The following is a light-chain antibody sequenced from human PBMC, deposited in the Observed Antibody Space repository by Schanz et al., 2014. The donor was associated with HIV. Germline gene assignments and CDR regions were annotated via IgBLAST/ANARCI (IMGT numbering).Light chain of an antibody. V-gene: IGLV1-40*01. CDR2: GNS. Sequence: QSVLTQPPSVSGAPGQRVAISCTGSSSNIGAGYDVHWYQQLPGTAPKLLIYGNSNRPSGVPDRISASKSGTSASLAITGLQAEDEADYYCQSYDSSLRASVFGGGTKVTVL. CDR1: SSNIGAGYD. J-gene: IGLJ2*01. CDR3: QSYDSSLRASV.